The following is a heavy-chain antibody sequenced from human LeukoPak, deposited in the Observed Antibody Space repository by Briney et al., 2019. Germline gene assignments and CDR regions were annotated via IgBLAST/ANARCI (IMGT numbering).Heavy chain of an antibody. CDR3: ARSGDSKWFDP. J-gene: IGHJ5*02. CDR1: GYTFRNCG. V-gene: IGHV1-18*01. D-gene: IGHD3-10*01. Sequence: ASVRVSSKASGYTFRNCGVAWVRQAPGHGLEWMGWISAYNGETKYEQKFQGRVTMTTDTSTSTAYMELRSLRSDDTAVYYCARSGDSKWFDPWGQGTLVTVSS. CDR2: ISAYNGET.